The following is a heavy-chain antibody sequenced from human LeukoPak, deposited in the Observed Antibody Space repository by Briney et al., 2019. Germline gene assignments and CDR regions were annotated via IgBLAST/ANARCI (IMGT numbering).Heavy chain of an antibody. CDR3: ASQDTGIDY. CDR2: IYYSGST. Sequence: SETLSLTCTVSGGSISSSSYYWGWLRQPPGKGLEWIGSIYYSGSTYYNPSLKSRVTISVDTSKNQFSLKLSSVTAADTAVYYCASQDTGIDYWGQGTLVTVSS. V-gene: IGHV4-39*01. CDR1: GGSISSSSYY. D-gene: IGHD5-18*01. J-gene: IGHJ4*02.